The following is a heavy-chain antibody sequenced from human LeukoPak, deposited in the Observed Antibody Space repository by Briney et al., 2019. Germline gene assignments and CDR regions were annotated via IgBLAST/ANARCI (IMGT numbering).Heavy chain of an antibody. D-gene: IGHD1-26*01. CDR2: ISGSGGST. V-gene: IGHV3-23*01. J-gene: IGHJ4*02. CDR3: AKDPDIVGATTPDY. CDR1: GFTFSSYA. Sequence: GGCLRLSCAASGFTFSSYAMSWVRQAPGKGVEWVSAISGSGGSTYYADTVKGRFTISRENSKNTLYLQMNSLRAEDTAVYYCAKDPDIVGATTPDYWGQGTLVTVSS.